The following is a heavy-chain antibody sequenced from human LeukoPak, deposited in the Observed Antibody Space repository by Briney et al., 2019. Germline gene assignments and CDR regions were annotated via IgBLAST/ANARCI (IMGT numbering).Heavy chain of an antibody. Sequence: ASVKVSCKASGYTFTSYYMHWVRQAPGQGLEWMGIINPSGGSTSYAQKFQGRVTMTRDMSTSTVYMELSSLRPEDTAVYYCARAPYSSSWSYYYYYYMDVWGKGTTVTVSS. CDR1: GYTFTSYY. D-gene: IGHD6-13*01. CDR3: ARAPYSSSWSYYYYYYMDV. J-gene: IGHJ6*03. CDR2: INPSGGST. V-gene: IGHV1-46*01.